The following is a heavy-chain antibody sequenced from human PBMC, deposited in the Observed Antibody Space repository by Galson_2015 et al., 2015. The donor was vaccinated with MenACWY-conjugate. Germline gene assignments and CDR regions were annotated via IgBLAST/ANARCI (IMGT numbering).Heavy chain of an antibody. D-gene: IGHD2-21*01. Sequence: SLRLSCAASGFSVTSHFMGWVRQAPGKGLEWVALLYDDGTSRYADSVKGGFTISRATLRNSLSLQMHGLRAEDTAMYFCAKIVRHPVGPYFDSWGQGTLVLVSS. J-gene: IGHJ4*02. CDR2: LYDDGTS. CDR1: GFSVTSHF. V-gene: IGHV3-53*01. CDR3: AKIVRHPVGPYFDS.